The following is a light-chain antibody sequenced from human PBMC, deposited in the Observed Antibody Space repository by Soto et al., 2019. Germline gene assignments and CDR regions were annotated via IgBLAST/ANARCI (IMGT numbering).Light chain of an antibody. CDR3: AAWCDTLHAL. J-gene: IGLJ2*01. V-gene: IGLV1-44*01. CDR2: NNN. CDR1: SSNVGGNT. Sequence: QSVLTQPPSASGTPGQRVTISCSGSSSNVGGNTVNRYQQLPGTAPKLLIYNNNQRPSGVPDRFSGSKSGTSASLAISGLQSEDEADYYCAAWCDTLHALFGRGTKVTVL.